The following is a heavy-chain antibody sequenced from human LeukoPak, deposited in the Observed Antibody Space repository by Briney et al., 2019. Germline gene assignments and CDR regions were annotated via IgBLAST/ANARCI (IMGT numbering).Heavy chain of an antibody. V-gene: IGHV1-18*01. CDR2: ISAYNGNA. D-gene: IGHD3-10*01. J-gene: IGHJ4*02. CDR1: GYTFTSYG. Sequence: ASVEVSCKASGYTFTSYGISWVRQAPGQGLEWMGWISAYNGNANYAQKLQGRVTMTTDTSTSTAYMELRSLRSDDTAVYYCARVVTLYGSGSYYDYWGQGTLVTVSS. CDR3: ARVVTLYGSGSYYDY.